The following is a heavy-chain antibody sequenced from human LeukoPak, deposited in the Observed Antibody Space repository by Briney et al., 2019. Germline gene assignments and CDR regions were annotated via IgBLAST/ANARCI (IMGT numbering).Heavy chain of an antibody. CDR2: ISGSGDNT. Sequence: GGSLRPSCAASGFTFSSYAMSWVRQAPGKGLEWVSGISGSGDNTYYADSVKGRFTISRDSSKNTLYLQMNSLRAEDTAVYYCARGARSVSSGHFDYWGQGTLVTVSS. V-gene: IGHV3-23*01. J-gene: IGHJ4*02. CDR3: ARGARSVSSGHFDY. CDR1: GFTFSSYA. D-gene: IGHD6-19*01.